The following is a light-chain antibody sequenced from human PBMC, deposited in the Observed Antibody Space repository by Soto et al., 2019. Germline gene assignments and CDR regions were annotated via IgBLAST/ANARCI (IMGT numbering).Light chain of an antibody. J-gene: IGLJ2*01. V-gene: IGLV2-14*03. CDR3: SSYTSSSTRLV. CDR2: DVN. Sequence: QSALTQPASVSGSPGQSITISCTGTSSDVGGYNYVSWYQHHPDKVPKLMIYDVNNRPSGVSNRFSGSKSGNTASLTISGLQAEDEAAYYCSSYTSSSTRLVFGGGTQLTVL. CDR1: SSDVGGYNY.